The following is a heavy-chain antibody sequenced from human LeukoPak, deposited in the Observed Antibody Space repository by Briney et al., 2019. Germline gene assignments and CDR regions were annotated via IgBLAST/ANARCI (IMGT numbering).Heavy chain of an antibody. Sequence: GGSLRLSCAASGFTLSENNVHWVRQAPGKGLEWVALISNDGNSKDYADSVKGRFTLSGDNSKTTVYLQMNSLRAEDTAVYYCARDRSGFYSVDHWGQGPLVIVSS. J-gene: IGHJ4*02. CDR3: ARDRSGFYSVDH. CDR1: GFTLSENN. V-gene: IGHV3-30-3*01. CDR2: ISNDGNSK. D-gene: IGHD5-12*01.